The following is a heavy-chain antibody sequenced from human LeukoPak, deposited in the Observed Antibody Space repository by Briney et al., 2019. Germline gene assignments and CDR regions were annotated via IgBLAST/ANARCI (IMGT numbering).Heavy chain of an antibody. CDR2: IYSGGRT. V-gene: IGHV3-53*01. CDR1: GFTVSSSY. CDR3: AKRARPSGGGFDY. Sequence: GGSLRLSCAASGFTVSSSYMSWVRQAPGKGLEWVSVIYSGGRTSYADSVKGRFTISRDNSKNTLYLQMNSLRAEDTAVYYCAKRARPSGGGFDYWGQGTLVSVSS. D-gene: IGHD3-16*01. J-gene: IGHJ4*02.